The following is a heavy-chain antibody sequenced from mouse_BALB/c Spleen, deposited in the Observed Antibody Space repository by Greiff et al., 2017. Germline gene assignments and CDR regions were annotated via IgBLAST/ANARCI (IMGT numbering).Heavy chain of an antibody. J-gene: IGHJ3*01. CDR3: ARYLDDYDGAWFAY. CDR1: GFSLTSYG. D-gene: IGHD2-4*01. CDR2: IWAGGST. V-gene: IGHV2-9*02. Sequence: VKLVESGPGLVAPSQSLSITCTVSGFSLTSYGVHWVRQPPGKGLEWLGVIWAGGSTNYNSALMSRLSISTDNSKSQVFLKMNSLQTDDTAMYYCARYLDDYDGAWFAYWGQGTLVTVSA.